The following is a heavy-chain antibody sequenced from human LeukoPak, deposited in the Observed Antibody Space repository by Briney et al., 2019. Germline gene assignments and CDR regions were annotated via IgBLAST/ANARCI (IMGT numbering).Heavy chain of an antibody. J-gene: IGHJ4*02. V-gene: IGHV1-2*02. D-gene: IGHD2-2*01. CDR1: GYTFTDYY. CDR3: ARANFLYCSSTTCLFDY. CDR2: INPNSGDT. Sequence: ASVKVSCKASGYTFTDYYSHWVLQAPGQGFEWMGWINPNSGDTNYAQKFQGRVTMTRDTSISTAHMEMSRLRSDDTAVYYCARANFLYCSSTTCLFDYWGQGTLVTVSS.